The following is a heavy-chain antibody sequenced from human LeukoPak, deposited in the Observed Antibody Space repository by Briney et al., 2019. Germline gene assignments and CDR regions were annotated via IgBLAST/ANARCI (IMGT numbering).Heavy chain of an antibody. V-gene: IGHV1-18*01. Sequence: GASVKVSCKASGYTFTSYGISWVRQAPGQGLEWMGWISAYNGNTNYAQKFQGRVTMTRDTSISTAYMEVSRLRSDDTAVYYCSRESKYNQFQRYMDVWGKGTAITVSS. CDR2: ISAYNGNT. CDR1: GYTFTSYG. J-gene: IGHJ6*03. D-gene: IGHD1-14*01. CDR3: SRESKYNQFQRYMDV.